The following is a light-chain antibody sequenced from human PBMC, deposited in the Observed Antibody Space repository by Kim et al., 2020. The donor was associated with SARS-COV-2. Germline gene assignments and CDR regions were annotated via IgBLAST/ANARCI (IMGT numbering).Light chain of an antibody. J-gene: IGKJ1*01. CDR2: AAS. Sequence: GDRVTITCRVSQGISNFLAWYQQKPGIAPKLLIYAASALQSGVPSRFSGSGSGTDFTLTISYLQSEDFATYYCQQYSSYPLTFGRGTKVDNQT. V-gene: IGKV1-8*01. CDR1: QGISNF. CDR3: QQYSSYPLT.